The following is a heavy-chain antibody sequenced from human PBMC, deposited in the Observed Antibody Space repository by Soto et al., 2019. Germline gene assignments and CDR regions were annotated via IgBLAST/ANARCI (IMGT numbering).Heavy chain of an antibody. CDR2: IYYSGST. J-gene: IGHJ5*02. V-gene: IGHV4-61*01. CDR3: ARVGYNWNYVSVDWFDP. Sequence: PSETLALPCAVTGASVSSGSYYWSWIRQPPGKGLEWIGYIYYSGSTNYNPSLKSRVTISVDTSKNQFSLKLSSVTAADTAVYYCARVGYNWNYVSVDWFDPWGQGTLVTVS. D-gene: IGHD1-7*01. CDR1: GASVSSGSYY.